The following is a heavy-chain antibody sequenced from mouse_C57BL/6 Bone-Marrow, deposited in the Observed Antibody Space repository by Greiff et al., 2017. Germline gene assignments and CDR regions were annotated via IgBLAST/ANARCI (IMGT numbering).Heavy chain of an antibody. Sequence: EVKLQESGAELVRPGASVKLSCTASGFNIKDDYMHWVKQRPEQGLEWIGWIDPENGDTEYASKFQGKATITADTSSNTAYLQLSSLTSEDTAVYYCTTWDERYFDVWGTGTTVTVSS. CDR2: IDPENGDT. CDR3: TTWDERYFDV. CDR1: GFNIKDDY. J-gene: IGHJ1*03. V-gene: IGHV14-4*01. D-gene: IGHD4-1*01.